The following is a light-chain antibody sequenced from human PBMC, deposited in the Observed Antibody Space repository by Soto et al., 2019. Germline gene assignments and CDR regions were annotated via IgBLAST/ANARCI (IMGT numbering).Light chain of an antibody. J-gene: IGLJ1*01. CDR2: SFN. V-gene: IGLV1-40*01. CDR1: RSNIGAGYD. CDR3: QSYDDNLSGSGV. Sequence: QSALTQPPSVSGAPGQTVTISCTGSRSNIGAGYDIHWYQFLPGTAPKLLLYSFNKRPSGIPDRFSGSKSGTSASLAITGLQPEDEADYYCQSYDDNLSGSGVFGTGTKVTDL.